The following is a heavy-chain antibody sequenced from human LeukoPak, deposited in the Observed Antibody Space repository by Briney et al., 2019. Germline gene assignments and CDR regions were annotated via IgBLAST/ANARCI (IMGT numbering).Heavy chain of an antibody. CDR2: INHSGST. CDR3: ARQVGSSWYENYYYYYMDV. D-gene: IGHD6-13*01. CDR1: GGSFSGYF. Sequence: PSETLLLTCAVYGGSFSGYFWSWMRQPPGKGLEWIGEINHSGSTNYNPSLESRVTMSVDTSKNQFSLKLSSVTAADTAVYYCARQVGSSWYENYYYYYMDVWGKGTTVTVSS. V-gene: IGHV4-34*01. J-gene: IGHJ6*03.